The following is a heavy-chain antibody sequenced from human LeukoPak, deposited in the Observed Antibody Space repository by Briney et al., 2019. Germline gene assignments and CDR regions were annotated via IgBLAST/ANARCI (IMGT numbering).Heavy chain of an antibody. CDR2: ISSSSSYI. Sequence: PGGSLRLSCAASGFTFSSYSMNWVRQAPGKGLEWVSSISSSSSYIYYADSVKGRFTISRDNSKNTLYLQMNSLRGEDTAVYYCAKDRAGRTPRAAFDIWGQGTMVTVSS. CDR3: AKDRAGRTPRAAFDI. CDR1: GFTFSSYS. D-gene: IGHD6-13*01. J-gene: IGHJ3*02. V-gene: IGHV3-21*01.